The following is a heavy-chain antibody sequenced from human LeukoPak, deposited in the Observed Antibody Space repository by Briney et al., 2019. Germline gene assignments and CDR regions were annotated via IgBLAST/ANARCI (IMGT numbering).Heavy chain of an antibody. CDR3: TRGYYDSSHYFAF. J-gene: IGHJ4*02. Sequence: GGSLRLSCAASGFTFSDYYISWIRQAPGKGLEWISYISGSSGQTKYADSVKGRFTISRDYAKNSLYLQMNSLRAEDTAVYYCTRGYYDSSHYFAFWGQGTLVTVSS. CDR2: ISGSSGQT. V-gene: IGHV3-11*06. CDR1: GFTFSDYY. D-gene: IGHD3-16*01.